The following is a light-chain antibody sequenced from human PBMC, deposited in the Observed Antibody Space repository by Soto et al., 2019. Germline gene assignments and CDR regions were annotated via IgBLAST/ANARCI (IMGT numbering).Light chain of an antibody. J-gene: IGLJ1*01. V-gene: IGLV2-8*01. Sequence: QSVLTQPPSASGSPGQSVTISCTGTSSDIGGYKYVSWYQQHPGRAPKLMIYEVSKRPSGVPDRFSGSKSGNTASLTVSGLRAEDEADYYCSSYGGSNNFYVFGTGTKVTVL. CDR2: EVS. CDR3: SSYGGSNNFYV. CDR1: SSDIGGYKY.